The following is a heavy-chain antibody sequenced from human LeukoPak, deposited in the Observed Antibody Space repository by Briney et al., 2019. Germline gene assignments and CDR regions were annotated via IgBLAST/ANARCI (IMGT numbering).Heavy chain of an antibody. V-gene: IGHV3-30-3*01. CDR1: GFTFSSYA. J-gene: IGHJ4*02. Sequence: GRSLRLSCAASGFTFSSYAMHWVRQAPGKGLEWVAVISYDGSNKYYVDSVKGRFTISRDNSKNTLYLQMNSLRAEDTAVYYCARPASDRKYYFDYWGQGTLVTVSS. D-gene: IGHD1-14*01. CDR3: ARPASDRKYYFDY. CDR2: ISYDGSNK.